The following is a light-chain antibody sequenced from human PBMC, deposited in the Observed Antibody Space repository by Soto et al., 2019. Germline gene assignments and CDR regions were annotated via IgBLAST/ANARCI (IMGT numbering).Light chain of an antibody. Sequence: AIQLTQSPSSLSASVGDRVTITCRASQGISSDLAWYQQKPGKASKFLIYDASSLERGVPSRFSGSGSGTDFTLTISSLQPEDFAIYYCQQFNNYPHTFGQGTKLEIK. CDR3: QQFNNYPHT. J-gene: IGKJ2*01. V-gene: IGKV1D-13*01. CDR1: QGISSD. CDR2: DAS.